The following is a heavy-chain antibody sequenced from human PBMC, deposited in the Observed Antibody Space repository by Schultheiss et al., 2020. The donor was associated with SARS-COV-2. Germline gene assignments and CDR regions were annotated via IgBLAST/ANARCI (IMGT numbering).Heavy chain of an antibody. CDR1: GGSISSYY. J-gene: IGHJ4*02. V-gene: IGHV4-59*04. CDR3: ARGSPESDILTGYSRGYFDY. CDR2: IYYSGST. D-gene: IGHD3-9*01. Sequence: SETLSLTCTVSGGSISSYYWSWIRQPPGKGLEWIGYIYYSGSTYYNPSLKRRVTMSLDTSKNQFSLKLSSVTAADTAVYYCARGSPESDILTGYSRGYFDYWGQGTLVTVSS.